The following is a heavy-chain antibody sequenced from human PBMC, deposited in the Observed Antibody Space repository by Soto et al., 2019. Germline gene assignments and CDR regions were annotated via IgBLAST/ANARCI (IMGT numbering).Heavy chain of an antibody. CDR1: CRSFRCYS. D-gene: IGHD1-26*01. CDR3: ARGRYGGSYYNLLDD. Sequence: SETVSISLSFNCRSFRCYSLTWIRQAPGKRVEWIGEINERGDTNYNPCLKSGVTISIDTAEKSFSMKLTSVTAADTAVYFCARGRYGGSYYNLLDDLGQGTVVTLSS. V-gene: IGHV4-34*01. CDR2: INERGDT. J-gene: IGHJ4*02.